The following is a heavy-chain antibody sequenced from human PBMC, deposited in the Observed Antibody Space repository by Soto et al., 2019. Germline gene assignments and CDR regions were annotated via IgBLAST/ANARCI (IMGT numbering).Heavy chain of an antibody. CDR3: AREVVSYDLGGYGEPVDYYGMDV. V-gene: IGHV1-18*01. Sequence: ASVKVSCKASGYTFTSYGISWVRQAPGQGLEWMGWISAYNGNTNYAQKLQGRVTMTTDTSTSTAYMELRSLRSDDTAVYYCAREVVSYDLGGYGEPVDYYGMDVWGQGTTVTVSS. D-gene: IGHD5-18*01. CDR2: ISAYNGNT. J-gene: IGHJ6*02. CDR1: GYTFTSYG.